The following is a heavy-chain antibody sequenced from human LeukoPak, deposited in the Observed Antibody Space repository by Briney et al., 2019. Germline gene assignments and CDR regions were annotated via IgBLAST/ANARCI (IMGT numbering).Heavy chain of an antibody. CDR2: INPNSGGT. D-gene: IGHD2-2*01. Sequence: ASVKVSCKASGYTFTGYYMHWVRQAPGQGLEWMGWINPNSGGTNYAQKFQGRVTMTRDTSISTACMELSRLRSDDTAVYYCARGRALGYCSSTSCPRDYYYYYMDVWGKGTTVTVSS. CDR3: ARGRALGYCSSTSCPRDYYYYYMDV. V-gene: IGHV1-2*02. CDR1: GYTFTGYY. J-gene: IGHJ6*03.